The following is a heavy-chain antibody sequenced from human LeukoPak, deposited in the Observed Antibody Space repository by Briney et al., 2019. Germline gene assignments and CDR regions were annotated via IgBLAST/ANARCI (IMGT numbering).Heavy chain of an antibody. CDR2: IYHSGST. D-gene: IGHD2-21*01. CDR3: ARAVIAMRFFDY. Sequence: PSETLSLTCAVYGGSFSGYYWSWIRQPPGKGLEWIGYIYHSGSTYYNPSLKSRVTISVDRSKNQFSLKLSSVTAADTAVYYCARAVIAMRFFDYWGQGTLVTVSS. V-gene: IGHV4-34*01. J-gene: IGHJ4*02. CDR1: GGSFSGYY.